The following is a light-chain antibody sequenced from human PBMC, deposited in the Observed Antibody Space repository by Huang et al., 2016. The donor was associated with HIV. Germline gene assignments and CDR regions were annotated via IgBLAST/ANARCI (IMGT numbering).Light chain of an antibody. V-gene: IGKV1-33*01. CDR2: DAS. J-gene: IGKJ4*01. CDR3: QQYDNLPLT. Sequence: DIQMTQSPSSLSASVGDIVTITCQASQDITNYLNWYKQKPGKAPKLLIYDASNLETGVPSRFSGSGSGTDFTFTISSLQPEDIATYYCQQYDNLPLTFGGGTKVEIK. CDR1: QDITNY.